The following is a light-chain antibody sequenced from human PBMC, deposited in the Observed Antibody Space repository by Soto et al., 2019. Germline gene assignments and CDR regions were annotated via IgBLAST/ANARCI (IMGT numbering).Light chain of an antibody. CDR1: QSISTY. J-gene: IGKJ1*01. Sequence: EIVLTQSPATLALSPRERATLSCRASQSISTYLAWYQQKPGQAPRLLIYDASNRATGIPARFSGSGSGTDFTLTISSLEPEDFAVYYCHQRKSWPRTFGQGTKVDIK. CDR2: DAS. V-gene: IGKV3-11*01. CDR3: HQRKSWPRT.